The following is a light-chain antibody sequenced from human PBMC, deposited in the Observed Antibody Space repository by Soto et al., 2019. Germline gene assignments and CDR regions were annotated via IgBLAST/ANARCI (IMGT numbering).Light chain of an antibody. CDR3: QHYNTYSRT. CDR2: DAS. V-gene: IGKV1-5*01. J-gene: IGKJ1*01. CDR1: QSIDNW. Sequence: DIQMTQSPSTLSASVGDRVTITCRASQSIDNWLAGYQQKPGIAPKLLIYDASSLKSGVPSRFSGRGSGTEFTLTISSLQPDEFSTHYCQHYNTYSRTYGQGTKVEV.